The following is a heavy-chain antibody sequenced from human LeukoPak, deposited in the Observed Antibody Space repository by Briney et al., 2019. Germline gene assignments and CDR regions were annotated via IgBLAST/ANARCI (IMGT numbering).Heavy chain of an antibody. Sequence: ASVKVSCKASGYTFTSYAMNWVRQAPGQGLEWMGWINTNTGNPTYAQGFTGRFVFSLDTSVSTAYLQISSLKAEDTAVYYCARVGVVVFVGDVFVIWGQGTMVRVSS. CDR1: GYTFTSYA. J-gene: IGHJ3*02. D-gene: IGHD2-15*01. CDR3: ARVGVVVFVGDVFVI. V-gene: IGHV7-4-1*02. CDR2: INTNTGNP.